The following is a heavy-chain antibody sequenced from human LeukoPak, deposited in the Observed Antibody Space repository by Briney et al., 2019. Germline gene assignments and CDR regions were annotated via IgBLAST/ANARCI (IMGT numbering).Heavy chain of an antibody. J-gene: IGHJ4*02. V-gene: IGHV3-23*01. CDR1: GFSFSSYG. CDR2: ISGSGRST. D-gene: IGHD3-3*01. CDR3: AKRSGGPSPFDY. Sequence: GGSLRLSCAASGFSFSSYGMSWVRQAPGKGLEWVSVISGSGRSTYYADSVKGRFTISRENSKNTLYLQMNSLRAEDTAVYYCAKRSGGPSPFDYWGQGTPVTVSS.